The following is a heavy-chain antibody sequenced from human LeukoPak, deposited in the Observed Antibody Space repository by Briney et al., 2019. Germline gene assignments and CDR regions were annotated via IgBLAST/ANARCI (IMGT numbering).Heavy chain of an antibody. CDR2: INPSGGST. J-gene: IGHJ4*02. V-gene: IGHV1-46*01. D-gene: IGHD3-10*01. CDR3: ARDGNYGSGSYIPYYFDY. CDR1: GYTFTSYY. Sequence: ASVKVSCKASGYTFTSYYMHWVRQAPGQGLEWMGIINPSGGSTSYAQKFQGRVTMTRDTSTSTVYMDLSSLRSEDTAVYYCARDGNYGSGSYIPYYFDYWGQGTLVTVSS.